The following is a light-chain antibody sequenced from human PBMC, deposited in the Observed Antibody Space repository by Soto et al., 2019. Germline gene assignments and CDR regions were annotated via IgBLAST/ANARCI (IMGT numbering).Light chain of an antibody. J-gene: IGLJ2*01. CDR3: CSYTTSSTLMI. CDR2: DVS. Sequence: QSVLTQPASVSGSPGQSITISCTGTSSDIGGYNYVSWYQQHPGKAPKLMIYDVSHRPSGISSRFSASKSGNVASLTISGLQADDEGDYYCCSYTTSSTLMIFGGGTKVTVL. V-gene: IGLV2-14*03. CDR1: SSDIGGYNY.